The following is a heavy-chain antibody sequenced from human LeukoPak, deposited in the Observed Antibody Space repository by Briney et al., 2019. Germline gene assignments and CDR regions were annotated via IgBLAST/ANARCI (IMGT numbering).Heavy chain of an antibody. CDR1: GGSVSSYY. CDR3: ARDRGRGGINWFDP. CDR2: IYYSGST. V-gene: IGHV4-59*02. Sequence: PLETLSLTCTVSGGSVSSYYWSWIRQPPGKGLEWIGYIYYSGSTNYNPSLKSRVTISVDTSKNQFSLKLSSVTAADTAVYYCARDRGRGGINWFDPWGQGTLVTVSS. D-gene: IGHD3-10*01. J-gene: IGHJ5*02.